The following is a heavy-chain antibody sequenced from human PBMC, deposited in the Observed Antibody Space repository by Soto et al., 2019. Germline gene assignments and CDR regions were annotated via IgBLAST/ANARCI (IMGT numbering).Heavy chain of an antibody. J-gene: IGHJ6*02. CDR3: AKDERMVRGVIYYYYGMDV. CDR2: ISYDGSNK. CDR1: GFTFSSYG. D-gene: IGHD3-10*01. V-gene: IGHV3-30*18. Sequence: GGSLRLSCAASGFTFSSYGMHWVRQAPGKGLEWVAVISYDGSNKYYADSVKGRFTISRDNSKNTLYLQMNSLRAEDTAVYYCAKDERMVRGVIYYYYGMDVWGQGTTVTVSS.